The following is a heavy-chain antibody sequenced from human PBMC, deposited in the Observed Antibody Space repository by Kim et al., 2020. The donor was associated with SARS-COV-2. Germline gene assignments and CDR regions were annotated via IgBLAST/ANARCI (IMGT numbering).Heavy chain of an antibody. CDR1: GFTFSNAW. D-gene: IGHD3-10*01. J-gene: IGHJ4*02. CDR2: IKSKTDGGTT. Sequence: GGSLRLSCAASGFTFSNAWMSWVRQAPGKGLEWVGRIKSKTDGGTTDYAAPVKGRFTISRDDSKNTLYLQMNSLKTEDTAVYYCTTVVNTMVRGVKGWENLFDYWGQGTLVTVSS. V-gene: IGHV3-15*01. CDR3: TTVVNTMVRGVKGWENLFDY.